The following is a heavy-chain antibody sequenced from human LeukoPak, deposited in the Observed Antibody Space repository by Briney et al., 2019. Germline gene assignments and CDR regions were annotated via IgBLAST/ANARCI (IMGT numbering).Heavy chain of an antibody. V-gene: IGHV4-59*01. J-gene: IGHJ4*02. Sequence: SSETLSLTCTVSGGSISSYYWSWIRQPPGKGPEWIGYIDYSGSTNYNPSLKSRVTMSVDTSKNQFSLKLSSVTAADTAVYSCARGYSYGYNYFGYWGQGTLVTVSS. CDR2: IDYSGST. CDR1: GGSISSYY. CDR3: ARGYSYGYNYFGY. D-gene: IGHD5-18*01.